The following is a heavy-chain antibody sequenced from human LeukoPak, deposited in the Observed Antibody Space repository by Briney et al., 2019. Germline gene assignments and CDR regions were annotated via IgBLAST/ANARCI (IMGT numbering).Heavy chain of an antibody. Sequence: PSETLSLTCAVYGGSFSGYYWSWIRQPPGKGLEWIGEINHSGSTNYNPSLKSRVTISVDTSKNQFSLKLSSVTAADTAVYDWARVRSGGSCLDYWGQGTLVTVSS. J-gene: IGHJ4*02. CDR1: GGSFSGYY. V-gene: IGHV4-34*01. CDR3: ARVRSGGSCLDY. D-gene: IGHD2-15*01. CDR2: INHSGST.